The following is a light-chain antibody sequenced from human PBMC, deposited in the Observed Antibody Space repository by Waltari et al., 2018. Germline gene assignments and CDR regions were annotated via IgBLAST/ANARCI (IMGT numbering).Light chain of an antibody. V-gene: IGKV1-17*01. CDR3: LQDSFYPHT. CDR2: SAS. Sequence: DIQMTQSPSSLSASVGDRVTITCRASQGIGNDLGWYQQKPGKAPKRLIYSASSLQSGVPSRFSGSGSGTEFSLTISSLQPEDIATNYCLQDSFYPHTFGQGTKVEIK. J-gene: IGKJ2*01. CDR1: QGIGND.